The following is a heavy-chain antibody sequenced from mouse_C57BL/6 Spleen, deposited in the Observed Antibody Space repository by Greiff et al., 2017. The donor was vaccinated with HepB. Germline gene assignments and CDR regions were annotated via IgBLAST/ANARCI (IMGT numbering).Heavy chain of an antibody. CDR2: IYWDDDK. V-gene: IGHV8-12*01. Sequence: QVTLKECGPGILQSSQTLSLTCSFSGFSLSTSGMGVSWIRQPSGKGLEWLAHIYWDDDKRYNPSLKSRLTISKDTSRNQVFLKITSVDTADTATYYCARTGALLGRVGYYFDYWGQGTTLTVSS. CDR3: ARTGALLGRVGYYFDY. CDR1: GFSLSTSGMG. D-gene: IGHD4-1*01. J-gene: IGHJ2*01.